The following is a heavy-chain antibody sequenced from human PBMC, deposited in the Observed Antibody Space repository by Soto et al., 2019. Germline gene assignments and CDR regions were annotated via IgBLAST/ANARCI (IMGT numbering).Heavy chain of an antibody. J-gene: IGHJ4*01. CDR3: AREQWLQSSSY. CDR2: INPNSGGT. V-gene: IGHV1-2*02. CDR1: GYTFTGYY. D-gene: IGHD5-12*01. Sequence: ASVNVSCKASGYTFTGYYMHWVRQAPGEGLEWMGWINPNSGGTNYAQKFQGRVTMTRDTSISTAYMELSRLRSDDTAVYYCAREQWLQSSSYWGHETLVTISS.